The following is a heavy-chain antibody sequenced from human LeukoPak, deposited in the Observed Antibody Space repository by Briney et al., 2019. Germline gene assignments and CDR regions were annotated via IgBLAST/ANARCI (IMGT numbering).Heavy chain of an antibody. Sequence: PGRSLRLSCAASGFTFSSYAMSWVRQAPGKGLEWVSGISGSGGSTYYADSVKGRFTISRDNSKNTVYLQMNSLRAEDTAVYHCAKSVVITVYYFDYWGQGTLVTVSS. J-gene: IGHJ4*02. CDR1: GFTFSSYA. V-gene: IGHV3-23*01. D-gene: IGHD3-22*01. CDR3: AKSVVITVYYFDY. CDR2: ISGSGGST.